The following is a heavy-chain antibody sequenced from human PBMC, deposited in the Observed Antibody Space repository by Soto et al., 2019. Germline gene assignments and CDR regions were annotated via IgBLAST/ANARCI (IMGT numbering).Heavy chain of an antibody. CDR3: TTDSLVLRFLEWAFDP. CDR1: GFTFSNAW. CDR2: IKSKTDGGTT. V-gene: IGHV3-15*01. D-gene: IGHD3-3*01. Sequence: EVQLVESGGGLVKPGGSLRLSCAASGFTFSNAWMSWVRQAPGKGLEWVGRIKSKTDGGTTDYAAPVKGRFTISRDDSKNTLDVQMNSLKTEDTAVYYCTTDSLVLRFLEWAFDPWGQGTLVTVSS. J-gene: IGHJ5*02.